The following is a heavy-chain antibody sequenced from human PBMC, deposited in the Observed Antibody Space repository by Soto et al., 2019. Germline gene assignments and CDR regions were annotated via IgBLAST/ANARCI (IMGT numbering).Heavy chain of an antibody. CDR3: ARDYFDRSGLYGMDL. D-gene: IGHD3-22*01. CDR1: GYTFIDYY. J-gene: IGHJ6*02. CDR2: INPDTDDT. V-gene: IGHV1-2*02. Sequence: QLLQSGAEVRKPGASVKVSCKASGYTFIDYYMHWVRQAPGQGLEGMGWINPDTDDTHYAQKFQGRLIMTRDTSINTVYMELSRLTSDDTAVYYCARDYFDRSGLYGMDLWGQGTTVTVSS.